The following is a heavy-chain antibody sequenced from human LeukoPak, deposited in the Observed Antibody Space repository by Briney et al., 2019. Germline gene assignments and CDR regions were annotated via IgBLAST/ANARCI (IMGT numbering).Heavy chain of an antibody. D-gene: IGHD4-17*01. V-gene: IGHV3-74*01. CDR1: GFTFSSYW. Sequence: PGGSLRLSCAASGFTFSSYWKHWVRHAPGKGLVWVSRINSDGSSTSYADSVKGRFTISRDNAKNTLYLQMNSLRAEDTAVYYCARIRGTVTSIGMDVWGQGTTVTVSS. CDR3: ARIRGTVTSIGMDV. J-gene: IGHJ6*02. CDR2: INSDGSST.